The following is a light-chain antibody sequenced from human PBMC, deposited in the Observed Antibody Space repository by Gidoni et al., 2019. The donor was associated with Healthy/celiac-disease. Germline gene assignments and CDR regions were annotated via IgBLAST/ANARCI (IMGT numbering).Light chain of an antibody. CDR3: QQFNSYPLVH. CDR2: DAS. CDR1: QGISSA. V-gene: IGKV1-13*02. J-gene: IGKJ2*01. Sequence: AIQLTQSPSSLSASVGDRVTITCRASQGISSALAWYQQKPGKAPKLLIYDASSLESGVPSRFSGSGSGTDFTLTISSLQPEDFATYYCQQFNSYPLVHFGQGTKLEIK.